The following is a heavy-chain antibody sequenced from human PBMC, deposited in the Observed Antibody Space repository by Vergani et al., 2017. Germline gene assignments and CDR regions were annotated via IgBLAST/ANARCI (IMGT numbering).Heavy chain of an antibody. Sequence: QVQLQESGPGLVKPSETLSLTCTVSGGSISSYYWSWIRQPPGEGLEWIGYIYYSGSTNYNPSLRSRVTISVDTSKNQFSLKLSAVTAADTAVSYCARSETGWELAFDYWGQGTLVTVSS. J-gene: IGHJ4*02. V-gene: IGHV4-59*01. CDR3: ARSETGWELAFDY. CDR2: IYYSGST. CDR1: GGSISSYY. D-gene: IGHD1-26*01.